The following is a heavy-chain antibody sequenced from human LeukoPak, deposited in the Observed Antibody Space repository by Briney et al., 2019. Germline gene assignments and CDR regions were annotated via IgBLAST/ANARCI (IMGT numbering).Heavy chain of an antibody. J-gene: IGHJ4*02. CDR2: INPNSGGT. D-gene: IGHD5-18*01. Sequence: ASVKVSCKASGYTFTGYYMHWVRLAPGQGLEWMGWINPNSGGTNYAQKFQGWVTMTRDTSISTAYMELSRLRSDDTAVYYCARANRRGYSYGYYVYWGQGTLVTVSS. CDR1: GYTFTGYY. V-gene: IGHV1-2*04. CDR3: ARANRRGYSYGYYVY.